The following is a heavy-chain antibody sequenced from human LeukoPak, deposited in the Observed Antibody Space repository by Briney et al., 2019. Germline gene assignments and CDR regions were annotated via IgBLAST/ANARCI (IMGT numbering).Heavy chain of an antibody. D-gene: IGHD1-1*01. Sequence: SVKVSCKASGGTLSSYAISWVRQAPGQGLEWMGGIIPIFGTANYAQNFQGRVTITTDESTSTAYMELSSLRSEDTAVYYCARGPGYNWNDDPYYYYYMDVWGKGTTVTVSS. CDR1: GGTLSSYA. CDR2: IIPIFGTA. J-gene: IGHJ6*03. V-gene: IGHV1-69*05. CDR3: ARGPGYNWNDDPYYYYYMDV.